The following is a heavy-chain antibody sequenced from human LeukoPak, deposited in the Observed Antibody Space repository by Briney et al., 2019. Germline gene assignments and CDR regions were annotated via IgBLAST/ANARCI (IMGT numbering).Heavy chain of an antibody. CDR1: GYTFTSYY. CDR2: INPGGGSR. Sequence: ASVKVSCKASGYTFTSYYMHWVRQAPGQGLEWMGIINPGGGSRTYAQNFQGRVTMTRDTSTRTVYMELSSLRSDDTAVYYCARDSGPLGELFGFDYWGQGSLVTVSS. D-gene: IGHD3-10*01. CDR3: ARDSGPLGELFGFDY. V-gene: IGHV1-46*01. J-gene: IGHJ4*02.